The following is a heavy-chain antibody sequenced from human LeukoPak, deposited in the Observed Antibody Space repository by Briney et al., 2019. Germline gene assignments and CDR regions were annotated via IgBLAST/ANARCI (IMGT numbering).Heavy chain of an antibody. CDR2: TYYSGSST. CDR3: ARTSRHFYGSGTNLTPWPAGMDV. V-gene: IGHV4-59*01. CDR1: GGSMSGFF. J-gene: IGHJ6*02. Sequence: SETLSLTCTVSGGSMSGFFWTWIRQPPRRELEWIGSTYYSGSSTKHNPSLKSRVTISVDTSKSQFSLTLNSATAADTAVYYCARTSRHFYGSGTNLTPWPAGMDVWGQGTTVTVSS. D-gene: IGHD3-10*01.